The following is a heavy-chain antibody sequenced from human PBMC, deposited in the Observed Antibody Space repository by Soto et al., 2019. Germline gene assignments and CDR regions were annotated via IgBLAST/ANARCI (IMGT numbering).Heavy chain of an antibody. CDR3: ARSSIAAAGYGMDV. Sequence: SVKVSCKASGGTFSSYTISWVRQAPGQGLVWMGRIIPILVIANYAQKFQGRVTITADKSTSTAYMELSSLRSEDTAVYYCARSSIAAAGYGMDVWGQGTTVTVSS. V-gene: IGHV1-69*02. CDR2: IIPILVIA. J-gene: IGHJ6*02. CDR1: GGTFSSYT. D-gene: IGHD6-13*01.